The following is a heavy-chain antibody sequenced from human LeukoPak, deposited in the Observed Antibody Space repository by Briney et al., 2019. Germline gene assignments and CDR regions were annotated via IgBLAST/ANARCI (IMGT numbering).Heavy chain of an antibody. Sequence: RGSLRLSCAASGFTFSSYGMHWVRQAPGKGLEWVAVISYDGSNKYYADSVKGRFTISRDNSKNTLYLQMNSLRAEDTAVYYCAKVNEDIVATITLYYYYGMDVWGQGTTVTVSS. D-gene: IGHD5-12*01. CDR2: ISYDGSNK. J-gene: IGHJ6*02. V-gene: IGHV3-30*18. CDR1: GFTFSSYG. CDR3: AKVNEDIVATITLYYYYGMDV.